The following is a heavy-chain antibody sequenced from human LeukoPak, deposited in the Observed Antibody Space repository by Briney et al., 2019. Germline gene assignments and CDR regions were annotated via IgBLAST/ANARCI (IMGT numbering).Heavy chain of an antibody. Sequence: ASVKVSCKASGGTFSSYAISWVRHAPGQGLEWMGGIIPIFGTANYAQKFQGRVTITTDESTSTAYMELSSLRSEDTAVYYCARTPDIVATITWFDPWGQGTLVTVSS. CDR2: IIPIFGTA. CDR1: GGTFSSYA. D-gene: IGHD5-12*01. J-gene: IGHJ5*02. CDR3: ARTPDIVATITWFDP. V-gene: IGHV1-69*05.